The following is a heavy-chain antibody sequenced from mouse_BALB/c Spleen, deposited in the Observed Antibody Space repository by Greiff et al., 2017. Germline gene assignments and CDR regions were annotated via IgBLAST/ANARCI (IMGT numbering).Heavy chain of an antibody. Sequence: EVKLVESGGGLVKPGGSLKLSCAASGFTFSDYYMYWVRQTPEKRLEWVATISDGGSYTYYPDSVKGRFTISRDNAKNNLYLQMSSLKSEGTAMYYCARDHGNYYFDYWGQGTTLTVSS. CDR2: ISDGGSYT. CDR1: GFTFSDYY. V-gene: IGHV5-4*02. CDR3: ARDHGNYYFDY. D-gene: IGHD2-1*01. J-gene: IGHJ2*01.